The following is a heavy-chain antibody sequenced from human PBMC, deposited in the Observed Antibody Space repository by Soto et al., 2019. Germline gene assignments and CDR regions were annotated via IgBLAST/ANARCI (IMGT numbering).Heavy chain of an antibody. CDR2: IIPIFGTA. D-gene: IGHD4-4*01. J-gene: IGHJ5*02. CDR3: ANNYRGNYWFDP. CDR1: GVTFSSYA. V-gene: IGHV1-69*13. Sequence: SVKVSCKASGVTFSSYAISWVRQAPGQGLEWMGGIIPIFGTANYAQKFQGRVTITADESTSTAYMELSSLRSEDTAVYYCANNYRGNYWFDPCGQGTLLTVYS.